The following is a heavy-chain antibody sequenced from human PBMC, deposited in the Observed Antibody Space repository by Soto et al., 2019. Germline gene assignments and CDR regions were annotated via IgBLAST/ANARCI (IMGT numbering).Heavy chain of an antibody. D-gene: IGHD5-12*01. V-gene: IGHV3-15*01. CDR2: IKSKTSGETT. CDR1: EFTFTSAW. Sequence: EVHLVESGGGLLKPGGSLRLSCVASEFTFTSAWLTWVRQAPGKGLEWVARIKSKTSGETTDYAAPVRGRFTISRDDSKATVYLQMNSLKTEDTAIYYRTIDIASSGVGELDYWGQGTQVTVSS. J-gene: IGHJ4*02. CDR3: TIDIASSGVGELDY.